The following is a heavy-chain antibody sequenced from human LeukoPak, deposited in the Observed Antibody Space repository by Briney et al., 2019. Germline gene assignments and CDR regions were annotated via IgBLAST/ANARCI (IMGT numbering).Heavy chain of an antibody. D-gene: IGHD6-13*01. Sequence: PGRSLRLSCAASGFAFSSYAMHWVRQAPGKGLEWVAVISYDGSNKYYADSVKGRFTISRDNSKNTLYLQKNSLRAEDTAVYYCARYSSSWGLFDYWGQGTLVTVSS. J-gene: IGHJ4*02. CDR3: ARYSSSWGLFDY. CDR2: ISYDGSNK. V-gene: IGHV3-30*04. CDR1: GFAFSSYA.